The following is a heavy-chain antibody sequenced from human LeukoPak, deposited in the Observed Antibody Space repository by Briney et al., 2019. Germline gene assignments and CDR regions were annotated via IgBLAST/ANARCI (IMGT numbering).Heavy chain of an antibody. D-gene: IGHD3-3*01. V-gene: IGHV3-23*01. CDR3: ARGGDFWSGYSRGYYMDV. CDR2: ISGSGGST. Sequence: GGSLRLSCAASGFTFSSYAMSWVRQTPVKGLEWVSVISGSGGSTYYADSVKGRFTISRDNSKNTLYLQMNSLRAEDTAVYYCARGGDFWSGYSRGYYMDVWGKGTTVTVSS. CDR1: GFTFSSYA. J-gene: IGHJ6*03.